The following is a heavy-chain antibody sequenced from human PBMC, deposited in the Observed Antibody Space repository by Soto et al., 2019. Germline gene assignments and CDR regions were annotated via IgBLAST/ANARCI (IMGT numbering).Heavy chain of an antibody. CDR1: GGTFSSYA. D-gene: IGHD2-2*01. CDR2: IIPIFGTA. J-gene: IGHJ6*02. V-gene: IGHV1-69*13. Sequence: SVKVSCKASGGTFSSYAISWVRQAPGQGLEWMGGIIPIFGTANYAQKFQGRVTITADEATSTAYMELSSLRSEDTAVYYCARDYSAPLSGPRLDCSSTSCYVRYGMDVWGQGTTVTVSS. CDR3: ARDYSAPLSGPRLDCSSTSCYVRYGMDV.